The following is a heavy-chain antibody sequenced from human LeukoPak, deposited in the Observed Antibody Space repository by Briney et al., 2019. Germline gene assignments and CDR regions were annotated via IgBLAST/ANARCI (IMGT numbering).Heavy chain of an antibody. D-gene: IGHD3-10*01. V-gene: IGHV4-31*03. CDR2: IYYSGST. J-gene: IGHJ4*02. CDR3: ATVPKGRGTNFDS. CDR1: GASISSDGHF. Sequence: SETLSLTCTVSGASISSDGHFWIWVRQHPGKALEWLGYIYYSGSTYYNPSLQSRVTISVDTSKNQFSLKLSSVTAADTAVYFCATVPKGRGTNFDSWGQGTLVTVSS.